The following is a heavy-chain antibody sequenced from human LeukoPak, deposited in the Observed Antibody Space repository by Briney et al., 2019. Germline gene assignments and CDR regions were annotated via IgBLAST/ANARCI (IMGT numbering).Heavy chain of an antibody. CDR1: GFTFSSYA. J-gene: IGHJ6*02. D-gene: IGHD5-12*01. CDR2: ISGSGGST. V-gene: IGHV3-23*01. Sequence: GGSLRLSCAASGFTFSSYAMSWVRQAPGKGLEWVSAISGSGGSTYYADSVKGRFTISRDNSKNTLYLQMNSLRAEDTAVYYCAKDGYSLGPSFYYYYYGMDVWGQGTTVTVSS. CDR3: AKDGYSLGPSFYYYYYGMDV.